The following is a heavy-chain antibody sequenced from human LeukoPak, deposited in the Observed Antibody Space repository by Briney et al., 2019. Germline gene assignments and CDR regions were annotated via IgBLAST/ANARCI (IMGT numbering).Heavy chain of an antibody. V-gene: IGHV4-34*01. J-gene: IGHJ5*02. CDR3: ASRDGYCSGGSCHNWFDP. D-gene: IGHD2-15*01. CDR2: INHSGST. Sequence: SETLSLTCAVYGGSFSGYYWSWLRQPPGKGLEWIGEINHSGSTNYNPSLKSRVTISVDTSKNQFSLKLSSVTAADTAVYYCASRDGYCSGGSCHNWFDPWGQGTLVTVSS. CDR1: GGSFSGYY.